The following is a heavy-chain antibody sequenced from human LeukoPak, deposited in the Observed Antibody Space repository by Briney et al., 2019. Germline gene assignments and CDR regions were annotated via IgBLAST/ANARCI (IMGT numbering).Heavy chain of an antibody. Sequence: SETLSLTCTVSGGSISGYYWSWIRQHPGKGLEWIGYIYYSGSTYYNPSLKSRVTISVDTSKNQISLKLSSVTAADTAVYYCARVPNCSSTSCYAVDYWGQGTLVTVSS. CDR1: GGSISGYY. CDR3: ARVPNCSSTSCYAVDY. CDR2: IYYSGST. J-gene: IGHJ4*02. V-gene: IGHV4-31*03. D-gene: IGHD2-2*01.